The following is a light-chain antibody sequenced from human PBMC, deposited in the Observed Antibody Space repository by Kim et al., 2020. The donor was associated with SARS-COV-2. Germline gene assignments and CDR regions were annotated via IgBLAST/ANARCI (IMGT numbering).Light chain of an antibody. V-gene: IGLV1-44*01. CDR1: SSNIGGTL. CDR3: GAWDGSLNAWV. Sequence: GQRVTISCSGSSSNIGGTLVNWYQQLPGAAPKLLIYADDQRPPAVPDRFSGSKSGSSASLAISGLQSEDEADYYCGAWDGSLNAWVFGGGTQLTVL. J-gene: IGLJ3*02. CDR2: ADD.